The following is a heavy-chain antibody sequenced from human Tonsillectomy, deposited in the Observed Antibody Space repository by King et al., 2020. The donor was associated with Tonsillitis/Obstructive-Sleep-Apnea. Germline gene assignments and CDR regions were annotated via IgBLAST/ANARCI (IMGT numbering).Heavy chain of an antibody. V-gene: IGHV4-34*01. J-gene: IGHJ6*03. CDR2: INHSGST. CDR3: ARGPYYYDSGAYYSSYYYMDV. D-gene: IGHD3-22*01. Sequence: VQLQQWGAGLLKPSETLSLTCAVYGGSFSDHYWTLIRQPPGKGLEWIGEINHSGSTNYNPSLKSRVTISVDTSKNQFSLKLSSVTAADAAVYYCARGPYYYDSGAYYSSYYYMDVWGKGTTVTVSS. CDR1: GGSFSDHY.